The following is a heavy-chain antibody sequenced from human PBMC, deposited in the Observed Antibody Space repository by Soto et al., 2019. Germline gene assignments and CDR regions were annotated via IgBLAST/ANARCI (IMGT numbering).Heavy chain of an antibody. Sequence: SETLSLTCTVSGGSISSYYWSWIRQPPGKGLEWIGYIYYSGSTNYNPSLKSRVTISVDTSKNQFSLKLSSVTAADTAVYYCARLSIIPAALFDYWGQGTLVTVSS. J-gene: IGHJ4*02. V-gene: IGHV4-59*08. CDR2: IYYSGST. CDR1: GGSISSYY. CDR3: ARLSIIPAALFDY. D-gene: IGHD2-2*01.